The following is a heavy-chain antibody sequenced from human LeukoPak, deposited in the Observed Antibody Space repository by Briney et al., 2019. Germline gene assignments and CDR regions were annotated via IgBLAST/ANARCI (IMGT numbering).Heavy chain of an antibody. CDR3: ARFAVTTAGDY. V-gene: IGHV3-74*01. CDR1: GFTFSSYW. CDR2: ITGDGSGA. J-gene: IGHJ4*02. Sequence: GGSLRLSCAASGFTFSSYWMHWVRQAPGKGLVWVSRITGDGSGANYADSVKGRFTISRDNAKDTLYLQMNSLRAEDTAVYYCARFAVTTAGDYWGQGTLVTVSS. D-gene: IGHD1-1*01.